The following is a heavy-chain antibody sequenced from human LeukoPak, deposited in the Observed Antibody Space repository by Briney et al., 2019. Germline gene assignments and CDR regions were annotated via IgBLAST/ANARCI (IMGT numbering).Heavy chain of an antibody. CDR3: AREWAYYDFWSGPPDAFDI. Sequence: SETLSLTCTVSGGSISSYYWSWIRQPPGKGLEWIGYIYYSGSTNYNPSLKSRVTISVDTSKNQFSLKLSSVTAADTAVYYCAREWAYYDFWSGPPDAFDIWGQGTMVTVSS. V-gene: IGHV4-59*01. CDR2: IYYSGST. J-gene: IGHJ3*02. CDR1: GGSISSYY. D-gene: IGHD3-3*01.